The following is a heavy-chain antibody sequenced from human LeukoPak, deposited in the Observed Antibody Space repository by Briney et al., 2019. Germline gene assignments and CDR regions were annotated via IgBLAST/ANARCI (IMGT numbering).Heavy chain of an antibody. CDR1: GYTFTSHY. V-gene: IGHV1-46*01. CDR2: INPSGGST. J-gene: IGHJ5*02. Sequence: ASVKVSCKASGYTFTSHYMHWVRQAPGQGLEWMGIINPSGGSTSYAQRFQGRVTMTRDMSTNTVYMELSSLRSEDTAVYYCARDLGGSYSSENWFDPWGQGTLVTISS. D-gene: IGHD1-26*01. CDR3: ARDLGGSYSSENWFDP.